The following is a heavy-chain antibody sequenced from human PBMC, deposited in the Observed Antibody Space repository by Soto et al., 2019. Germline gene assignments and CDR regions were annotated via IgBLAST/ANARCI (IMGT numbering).Heavy chain of an antibody. CDR1: GFTFSSYS. Sequence: LRLSSAASGFTFSSYSMNWVRQAPGKGLEWVSSISSSSSYIYYADSVKGRFTISRDNAKNSLYLQMNSLRAEDTAVYYCASGGQLVGMDVWGQGPTVTVSS. V-gene: IGHV3-21*01. CDR2: ISSSSSYI. J-gene: IGHJ6*02. D-gene: IGHD6-6*01. CDR3: ASGGQLVGMDV.